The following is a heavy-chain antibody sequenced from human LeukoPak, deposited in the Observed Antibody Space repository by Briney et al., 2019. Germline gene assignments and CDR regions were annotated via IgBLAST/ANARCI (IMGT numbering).Heavy chain of an antibody. CDR1: GGTFSSYA. CDR2: IIPIFGTA. Sequence: ASVKVSCKASGGTFSSYAISWVRQAPGQGLEWMGGIIPIFGTANYAQKFQGRVTITADESTSTAYMELSSLRSEDTAVYYCARGVGVVIHDAFGIWGQGTMVTVSS. V-gene: IGHV1-69*13. D-gene: IGHD3-3*01. CDR3: ARGVGVVIHDAFGI. J-gene: IGHJ3*02.